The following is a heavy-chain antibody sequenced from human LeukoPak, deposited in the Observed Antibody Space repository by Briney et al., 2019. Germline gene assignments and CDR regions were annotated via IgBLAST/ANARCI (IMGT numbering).Heavy chain of an antibody. D-gene: IGHD6-19*01. Sequence: GRSLRLSCAASGFTFDDYAMHWVRQAPGQGLEWVSGISWNSGSIGYADSLKGRFTISRDNAKNSLYLQMNSLRAEDSALYYCAKGSIAVAGIGWFDPWGQGTLVTVSS. CDR3: AKGSIAVAGIGWFDP. CDR1: GFTFDDYA. CDR2: ISWNSGSI. J-gene: IGHJ5*02. V-gene: IGHV3-9*01.